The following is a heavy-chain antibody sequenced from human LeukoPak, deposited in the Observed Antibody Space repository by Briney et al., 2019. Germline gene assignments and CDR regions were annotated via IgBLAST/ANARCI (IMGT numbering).Heavy chain of an antibody. J-gene: IGHJ4*02. V-gene: IGHV3-23*01. Sequence: GGSLRLSCAASGFTFSSYAMSWVRQAPGKGLEWVSAISGSGGSTYYADSVKGRFTISRDNSKNTLYLQMNSLRAEDTAVYYCAEVVWSGLGPFDYWGQGTLVTVSS. CDR1: GFTFSSYA. CDR2: ISGSGGST. CDR3: AEVVWSGLGPFDY. D-gene: IGHD3-3*01.